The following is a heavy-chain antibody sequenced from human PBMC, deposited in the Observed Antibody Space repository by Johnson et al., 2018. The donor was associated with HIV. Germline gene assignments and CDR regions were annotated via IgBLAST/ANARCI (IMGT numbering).Heavy chain of an antibody. J-gene: IGHJ3*02. CDR1: GFTFSNYA. CDR3: ANRPSVGYRLGAFDM. V-gene: IGHV3-64*01. CDR2: ISSNGGST. D-gene: IGHD1-1*01. Sequence: VQLVESGGGFVHPGGSLRLSCAASGFTFSNYAMHWVRQAPGKGLEYVSAISSNGGSTFYSNSVKGRFTISRDNSRNTLYLQMNSLRAEDTAVYYCANRPSVGYRLGAFDMWGQGTMVTVSS.